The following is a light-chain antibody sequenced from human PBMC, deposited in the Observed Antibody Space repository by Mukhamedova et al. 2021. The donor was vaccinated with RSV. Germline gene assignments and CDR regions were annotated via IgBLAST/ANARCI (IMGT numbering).Light chain of an antibody. CDR1: QSVLYSSNNKNY. V-gene: IGKV4-1*01. J-gene: IGKJ4*01. Sequence: INCKSSQSVLYSSNNKNYLAWYQQKPGQPPKLLIYWASTRESGVPDRFSGSGSGTDFTLTISSLQAEDVAVYYCQQYYSTPPTFG. CDR3: QQYYSTPPT. CDR2: WAS.